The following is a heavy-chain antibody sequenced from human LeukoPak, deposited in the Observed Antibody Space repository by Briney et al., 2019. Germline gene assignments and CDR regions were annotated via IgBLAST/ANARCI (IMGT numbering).Heavy chain of an antibody. CDR2: IRYDGSNK. V-gene: IGHV3-30*02. CDR1: GFTFSSYG. J-gene: IGHJ4*02. CDR3: ATGPLRLNSRILFDY. D-gene: IGHD2/OR15-2a*01. Sequence: GSLRLSCAASGFTFSSYGMHWVRQAPGKGLEWVAFIRYDGSNKYYADSVKGRFTISRDNSKNTLYLQMNSLRAEDTAVYYCATGPLRLNSRILFDYWGQGTLVTVSS.